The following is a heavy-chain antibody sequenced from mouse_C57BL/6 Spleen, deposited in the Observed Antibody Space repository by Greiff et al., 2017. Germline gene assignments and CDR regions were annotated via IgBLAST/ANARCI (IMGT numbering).Heavy chain of an antibody. Sequence: VQLQQSGAELVRPGSSVKLSCKASGYTFTSYWMDWVKQRPGQGLEWIGNIYPSDSETHYNQKFKDKATLTVDKSSSTAYMQLSSLTSEDSAVYYCAREGGEFGFAYWGQGTLVTVSA. J-gene: IGHJ3*01. CDR2: IYPSDSET. V-gene: IGHV1-61*01. CDR3: AREGGEFGFAY. CDR1: GYTFTSYW.